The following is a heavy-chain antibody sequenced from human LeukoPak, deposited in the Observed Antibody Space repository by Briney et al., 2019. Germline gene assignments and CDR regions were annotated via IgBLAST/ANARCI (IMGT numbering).Heavy chain of an antibody. D-gene: IGHD4-23*01. Sequence: PSETLSLTCTVSGGSISSYYWSWIRQPPGKGLEWIGYIYYSGSTNYNPSLKSRVTISLDTSKNQFSLKLSSVTAADTAVYYCARHFGGNYYYYYYMDVWGKGTTVTVSS. J-gene: IGHJ6*03. CDR2: IYYSGST. V-gene: IGHV4-59*01. CDR1: GGSISSYY. CDR3: ARHFGGNYYYYYYMDV.